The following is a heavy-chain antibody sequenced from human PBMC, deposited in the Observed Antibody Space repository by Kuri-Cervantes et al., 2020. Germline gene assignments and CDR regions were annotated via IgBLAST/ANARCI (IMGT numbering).Heavy chain of an antibody. CDR1: GFTFSSYG. CDR2: ISSSGITT. CDR3: ARERIAALGVGAFDI. D-gene: IGHD6-13*01. V-gene: IGHV3-48*03. Sequence: LSLTCAASGFTFSSYGINWVRQAPGKGLEWVSYISSSGITTHYADSVKGRFSIPRDNAKNSLYLQMKSPRAEDTAVYYCARERIAALGVGAFDIWGQGTMVTVSS. J-gene: IGHJ3*02.